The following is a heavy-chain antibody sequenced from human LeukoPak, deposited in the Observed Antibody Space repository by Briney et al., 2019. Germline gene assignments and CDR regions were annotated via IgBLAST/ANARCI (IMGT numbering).Heavy chain of an antibody. J-gene: IGHJ4*02. CDR3: ARRVGATTFDY. CDR1: GFTVSSNY. CDR2: IYSGGST. D-gene: IGHD1-26*01. Sequence: GGSLRLSCAASGFTVSSNYMSWVRQAPGKGLEWVSVIYSGGSTYYADSVKGRFTISRDNAKNSLYLQMNSLRAEDTALYYCARRVGATTFDYWGQGTLVTVSS. V-gene: IGHV3-53*05.